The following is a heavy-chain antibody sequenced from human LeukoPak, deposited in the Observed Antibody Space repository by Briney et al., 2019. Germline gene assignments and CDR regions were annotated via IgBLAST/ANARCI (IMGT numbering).Heavy chain of an antibody. V-gene: IGHV3-73*01. D-gene: IGHD3-22*01. CDR1: GFTFSGSA. CDR3: TGDNFDSSVKFDY. Sequence: GGSLRLSCVVSGFTFSGSAVHWVRQASGKGLEWVGRIRSKANDYATAYAASVKGRFTISRDDSKNTAYLQMNSLKTEDTAVYYCTGDNFDSSVKFDYWGQGTLVTVSS. J-gene: IGHJ4*02. CDR2: IRSKANDYAT.